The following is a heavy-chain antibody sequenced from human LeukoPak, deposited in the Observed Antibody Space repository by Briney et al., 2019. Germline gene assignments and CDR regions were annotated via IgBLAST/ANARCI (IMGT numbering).Heavy chain of an antibody. D-gene: IGHD1-26*01. V-gene: IGHV3-48*02. CDR1: GVTFSSYS. CDR2: ISRSSSAI. CDR3: ARDSGTYSTQY. J-gene: IGHJ4*02. Sequence: GGSLRLSCAASGVTFSSYSMNWVRQAPGKGLEWVSYISRSSSAIYYADSVKGRFTISRDDGKNSLYLQMNSLRDGDTAVYFCARDSGTYSTQYWGQGTLVTVSS.